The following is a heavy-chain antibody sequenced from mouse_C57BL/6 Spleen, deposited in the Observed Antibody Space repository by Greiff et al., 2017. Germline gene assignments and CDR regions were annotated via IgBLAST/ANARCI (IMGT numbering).Heavy chain of an antibody. Sequence: EVKVEESGGGLVQPGGSMKLSCVASGFTFSNYWMNWVRQSPEKGLEWVAQIRLKSDNYATHYAESVKGRFTISRDDSKSSVYLQMNNLSAEDTGIYYCTRDGYSFAYWGQGTLVTVSA. CDR3: TRDGYSFAY. D-gene: IGHD2-3*01. CDR2: IRLKSDNYAT. CDR1: GFTFSNYW. J-gene: IGHJ3*01. V-gene: IGHV6-3*01.